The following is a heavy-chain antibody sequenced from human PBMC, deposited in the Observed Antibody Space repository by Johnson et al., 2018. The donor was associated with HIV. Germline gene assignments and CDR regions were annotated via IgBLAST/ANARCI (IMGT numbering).Heavy chain of an antibody. J-gene: IGHJ3*02. Sequence: VQLVESGGGVVQPGRSLRLSCAASGFTFDDYAMHWVRQAPGKGLEWVSGISWNSGSIGYADSVKGRFTISRDNAKNSLYLQMNSLRAEDTALYYGAKDMTPSQLAAFDIWGQGTMVTVSS. D-gene: IGHD6-13*01. CDR3: AKDMTPSQLAAFDI. CDR1: GFTFDDYA. CDR2: ISWNSGSI. V-gene: IGHV3-9*01.